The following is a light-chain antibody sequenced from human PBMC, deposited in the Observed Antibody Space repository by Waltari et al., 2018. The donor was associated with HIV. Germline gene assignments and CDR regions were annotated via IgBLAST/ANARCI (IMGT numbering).Light chain of an antibody. Sequence: QSALTQPASVSASPGRSITISCTGTSSAIGNYALVSWYQQPPGNAPKLMIYEVNKWPSGVSNRFSGSKSGITASLTISGLQAEDEADYYCCSYVTTGTWVFGGGTKLTVL. J-gene: IGLJ3*02. CDR1: SSAIGNYAL. CDR2: EVN. V-gene: IGLV2-23*02. CDR3: CSYVTTGTWV.